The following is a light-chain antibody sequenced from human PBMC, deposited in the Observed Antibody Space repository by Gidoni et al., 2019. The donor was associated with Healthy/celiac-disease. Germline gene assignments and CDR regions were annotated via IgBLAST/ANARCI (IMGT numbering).Light chain of an antibody. CDR1: QGISSY. CDR2: AAS. Sequence: IQLTQSPSSLSASVGDRVTIPCRASQGISSYLAWYQQNPGKAPKLLIYAASTLQSGVPSRFSGSGSGTDFTLTINSLQPEDFATYYCQQLFTFGQGTRLEIK. J-gene: IGKJ5*01. CDR3: QQLFT. V-gene: IGKV1-9*01.